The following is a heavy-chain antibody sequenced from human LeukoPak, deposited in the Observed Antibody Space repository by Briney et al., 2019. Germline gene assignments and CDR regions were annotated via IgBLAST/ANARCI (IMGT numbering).Heavy chain of an antibody. D-gene: IGHD3-9*01. J-gene: IGHJ4*02. CDR2: INHSGST. CDR1: GGSFSAYN. V-gene: IGHV4-34*01. Sequence: SETLSLTCAVYGGSFSAYNWSWIRQPPGKGLEWIGQINHSGSTNYNPSLKSRVTISVDTSKNQFSLKLSSVTAADTAVYYCARGSPQNYDILTGYYTALPDFWGQGTLVTVSS. CDR3: ARGSPQNYDILTGYYTALPDF.